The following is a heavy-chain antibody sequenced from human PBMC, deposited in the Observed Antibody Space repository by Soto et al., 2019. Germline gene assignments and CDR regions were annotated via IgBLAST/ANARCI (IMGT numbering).Heavy chain of an antibody. CDR3: ARDGWSKNVFDI. Sequence: QVHLVQSGAEVKKPGASVKVSCKASGYIFTGYYIHWVRQAPGQGLEWMGWINPNRGVTNYAQKFQGWVTMTMDTSISTAYMELNSLKSDDTAVYYCARDGWSKNVFDIWCQGTMVAVSS. CDR2: INPNRGVT. J-gene: IGHJ3*02. D-gene: IGHD2-15*01. V-gene: IGHV1-2*04. CDR1: GYIFTGYY.